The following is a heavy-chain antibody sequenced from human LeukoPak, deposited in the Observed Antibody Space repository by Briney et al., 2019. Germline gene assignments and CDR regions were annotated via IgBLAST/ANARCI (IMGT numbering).Heavy chain of an antibody. Sequence: GASVKVSCKPSGYTFTVYYIHWVRQAPRQGLEWMGWINPTSGATNYAPKFQGRVTMTRDTSISTAYMELSRLRSDDTAVYYCARGAVAGYDYWGQGTLVTVSS. CDR2: INPTSGAT. V-gene: IGHV1-2*02. J-gene: IGHJ4*02. D-gene: IGHD6-19*01. CDR3: ARGAVAGYDY. CDR1: GYTFTVYY.